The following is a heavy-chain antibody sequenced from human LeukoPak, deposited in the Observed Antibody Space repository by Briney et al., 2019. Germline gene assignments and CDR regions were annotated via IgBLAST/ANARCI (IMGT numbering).Heavy chain of an antibody. CDR2: IYYSGST. CDR3: ARRQIGGSYYWD. J-gene: IGHJ4*02. D-gene: IGHD1-26*01. CDR1: GGSISSSSYY. V-gene: IGHV4-39*01. Sequence: SETLSLTCTVSGGSISSSSYYWGWIRQPPGKGLEWIGSIYYSGSTYYNPSLKSRVTISVDTSKNQFSLKLSSVTAADTAVYYCARRQIGGSYYWDCGQGTLVTVSS.